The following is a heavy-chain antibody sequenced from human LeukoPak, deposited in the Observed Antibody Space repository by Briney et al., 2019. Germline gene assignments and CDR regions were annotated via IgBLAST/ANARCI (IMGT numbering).Heavy chain of an antibody. D-gene: IGHD2-2*01. J-gene: IGHJ6*02. CDR2: ISSSSSYI. CDR3: ASSSVVVPAAMGYYYGMDV. CDR1: GFTFSSYA. V-gene: IGHV3-21*01. Sequence: PGGSLRLSCAASGFTFSSYAMSWVRQAPGKGPEWVSSISSSSSYIYYADSVKGRFTISRDNAKNSLYLQMNSLRAEDTAVYYCASSSVVVPAAMGYYYGMDVWGQGTTVTVSS.